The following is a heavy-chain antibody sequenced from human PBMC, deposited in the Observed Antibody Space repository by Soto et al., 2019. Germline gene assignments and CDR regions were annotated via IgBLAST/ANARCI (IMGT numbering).Heavy chain of an antibody. CDR1: GYTFTSYD. CDR3: AREKTSYGMDV. Sequence: QVQLVQSGAEVKKPGASVKVSCKASGYTFTSYDINWVRQATGQGLEWMGWMNPNSGNTGYAQKFQGRVTMTGNPSISTAYMELRSPRSEDTAVYYCAREKTSYGMDVWGQGTTVTVSS. V-gene: IGHV1-8*01. CDR2: MNPNSGNT. J-gene: IGHJ6*02.